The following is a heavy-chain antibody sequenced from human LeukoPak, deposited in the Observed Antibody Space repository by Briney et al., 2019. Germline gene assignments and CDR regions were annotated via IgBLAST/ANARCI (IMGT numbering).Heavy chain of an antibody. CDR2: INHSGST. Sequence: SETLSLTCAVSGGSFSAYYWSWIRQPPGKGLEWIGEINHSGSTNYNPSLKSRVTISVDTSKNQFSLKLSSVPAADTAVYYCARGWWYQTTGYFQHWGQGTLVSVSS. J-gene: IGHJ1*01. V-gene: IGHV4-34*01. D-gene: IGHD2-15*01. CDR3: ARGWWYQTTGYFQH. CDR1: GGSFSAYY.